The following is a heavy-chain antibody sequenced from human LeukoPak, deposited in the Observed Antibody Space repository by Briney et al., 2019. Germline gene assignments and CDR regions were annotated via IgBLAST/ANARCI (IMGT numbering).Heavy chain of an antibody. CDR1: GFTFSSYW. D-gene: IGHD3-9*01. CDR3: ARTNQFALRYFDWFNLDSYFDY. J-gene: IGHJ4*02. Sequence: QPGGSLRLSCAASGFTFSSYWMSRVRQAPGKGLEWVANIKQDGSEKYYVDSVKGRFTISRDNAKNSLYLQMNSLRAEDTAVYYCARTNQFALRYFDWFNLDSYFDYWGQGTLVTVSS. V-gene: IGHV3-7*01. CDR2: IKQDGSEK.